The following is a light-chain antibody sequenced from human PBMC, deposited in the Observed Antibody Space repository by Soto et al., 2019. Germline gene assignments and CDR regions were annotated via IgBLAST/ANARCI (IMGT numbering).Light chain of an antibody. CDR1: QSLGSGY. CDR3: QQYDTSPRT. CDR2: AAS. Sequence: EILLTQSPGTLSLSPGDRATLSCRASQSLGSGYLAWYRQKPGQAPRILIYAASSRATGVPDRFSGSGSGIDFSLTISRLEPEDFAVYYCQQYDTSPRTFGHGTKVEI. J-gene: IGKJ1*01. V-gene: IGKV3-20*01.